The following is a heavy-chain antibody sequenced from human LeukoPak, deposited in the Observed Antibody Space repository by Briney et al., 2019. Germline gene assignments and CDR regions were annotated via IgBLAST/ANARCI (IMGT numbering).Heavy chain of an antibody. Sequence: GASVKASCKASGYTFTSYYMLWVRQAPGQGLEWLGIINPSGGSTSYAQKFQGRVTMTRDMPTSTVYMELSSLRSEHTAVYYCARERSSTSCHNWFDPWRQGTLVTVSS. D-gene: IGHD2-2*01. CDR1: GYTFTSYY. CDR3: ARERSSTSCHNWFDP. CDR2: INPSGGST. J-gene: IGHJ5*02. V-gene: IGHV1-46*01.